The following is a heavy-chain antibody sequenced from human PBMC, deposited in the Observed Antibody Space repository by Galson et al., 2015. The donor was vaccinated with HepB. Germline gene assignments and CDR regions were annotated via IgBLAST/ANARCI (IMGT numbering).Heavy chain of an antibody. CDR1: GSRLTIYS. CDR3: AREMGDADHGGYGKYYFDY. J-gene: IGHJ4*02. Sequence: SVKVYCKASGSRLTIYSIHWVRHAPGQALEWMGWISDYKGNTNYAQNLKDRVTMTTDTSTSTAYMELRSLRSDDTAVYYCAREMGDADHGGYGKYYFDYWGQGTLVTVSS. D-gene: IGHD4-17*01. V-gene: IGHV1-18*01. CDR2: ISDYKGNT.